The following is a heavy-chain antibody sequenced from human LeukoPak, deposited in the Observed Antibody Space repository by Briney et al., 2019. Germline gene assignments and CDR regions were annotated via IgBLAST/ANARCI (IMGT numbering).Heavy chain of an antibody. CDR2: IYYSGST. V-gene: IGHV4-31*03. Sequence: SETLSLTCTVSGGSISSGGYSWSWIRQHPGKGLEWIGYIYYSGSTYYNPSLKSRVTISVDTSKNQFSLKLSSVTAADTAVYYCARDSGAGYYGSGSLDYWGQGTLVTVSS. CDR1: GGSISSGGYS. D-gene: IGHD3-10*01. J-gene: IGHJ4*02. CDR3: ARDSGAGYYGSGSLDY.